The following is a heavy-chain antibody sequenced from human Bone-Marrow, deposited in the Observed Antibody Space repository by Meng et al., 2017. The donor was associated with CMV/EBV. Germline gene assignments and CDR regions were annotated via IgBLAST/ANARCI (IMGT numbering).Heavy chain of an antibody. CDR2: INPNSGGT. CDR3: ARGPSRGHYYYYYGMDV. Sequence: ASVKVFCKASGYTFTGYYMHWVRQAPGQGLEWMGWINPNSGGTNYAQKFQGRVTMTRDTSISTAYMELSRLRSDDTAVYYCARGPSRGHYYYYYGMDVWGQGTTVTVSS. D-gene: IGHD2-2*01. CDR1: GYTFTGYY. V-gene: IGHV1-2*02. J-gene: IGHJ6*02.